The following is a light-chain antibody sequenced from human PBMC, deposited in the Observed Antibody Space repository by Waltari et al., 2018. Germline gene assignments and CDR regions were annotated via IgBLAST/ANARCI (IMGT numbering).Light chain of an antibody. J-gene: IGLJ3*02. CDR3: AAWDDTLNGWV. CDR2: STT. Sequence: QSVLTQPPSASGTPGRRVTISCAGSSPNIGSNSVNWYQQPPATAPKLLIYSTTHRPSGLPDRLSGSKSGTSASLAISGLQSEDEADYYCAAWDDTLNGWVFGGGTKLTVL. CDR1: SPNIGSNS. V-gene: IGLV1-44*01.